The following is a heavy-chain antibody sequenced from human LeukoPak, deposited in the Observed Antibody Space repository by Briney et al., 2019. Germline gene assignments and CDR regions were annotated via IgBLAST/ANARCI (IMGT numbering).Heavy chain of an antibody. CDR2: INSDGTIT. J-gene: IGHJ4*02. CDR3: AKQGIFPGPFDY. D-gene: IGHD7-27*01. Sequence: GGSLRLSCAASGFTFTSYWMHWVSQAPGKGLVWLSRINSDGTITSYADSLEGRFTIPRDNAKNTVYLQMNSLRAEDTAVYYCAKQGIFPGPFDYWGQGTLVTVSS. V-gene: IGHV3-74*01. CDR1: GFTFTSYW.